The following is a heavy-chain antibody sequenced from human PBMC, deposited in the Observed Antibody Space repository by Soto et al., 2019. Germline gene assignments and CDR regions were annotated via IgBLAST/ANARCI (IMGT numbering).Heavy chain of an antibody. J-gene: IGHJ4*02. D-gene: IGHD6-6*01. CDR2: IDTDGTIT. Sequence: EVQLVESGGGLVQPGGSLRLSCAASGFTFSSFWMHWVRQAPGKGLVWVSRIDTDGTITNYADSVKGRFTISRDNADNTLYLQMNSLRAEDTAVYYCAIDIGGRSSSWGQGSLVTVAS. V-gene: IGHV3-74*01. CDR1: GFTFSSFW. CDR3: AIDIGGRSSS.